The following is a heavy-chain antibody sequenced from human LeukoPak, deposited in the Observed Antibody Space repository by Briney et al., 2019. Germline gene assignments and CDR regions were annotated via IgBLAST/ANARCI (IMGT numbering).Heavy chain of an antibody. D-gene: IGHD6-6*01. V-gene: IGHV3-33*01. CDR3: ARDGSSSSFQH. J-gene: IGHJ1*01. CDR1: GFTFSSYG. CDR2: IWYDGSNK. Sequence: GGSLRLSCAASGFTFSSYGMPWVRQAPGKGLEWVAVIWYDGSNKYYADSVKGRFTISRDNSKNTLYLQMNSLRAEDTAVYYCARDGSSSSFQHWGQGTLVTVSS.